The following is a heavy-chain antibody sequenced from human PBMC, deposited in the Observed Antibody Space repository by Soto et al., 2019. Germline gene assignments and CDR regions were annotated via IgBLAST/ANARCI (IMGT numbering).Heavy chain of an antibody. D-gene: IGHD3-10*01. CDR1: GYTFTSYA. CDR2: INAGNGNT. CDR3: ARGGSGFGESRYWYFDL. J-gene: IGHJ2*01. V-gene: IGHV1-3*01. Sequence: QVQLVQSGAEVKKPGASVKVSCKASGYTFTSYAMHWVRQAPGQRLEWMGWINAGNGNTKYSQKFQGRVTITRDTSASTAYMELSSLRSEDKAVYYCARGGSGFGESRYWYFDLWGRGTLVTVSS.